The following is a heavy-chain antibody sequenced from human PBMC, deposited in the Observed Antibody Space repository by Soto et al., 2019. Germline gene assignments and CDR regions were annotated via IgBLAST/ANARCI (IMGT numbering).Heavy chain of an antibody. CDR1: GCTFDDYA. V-gene: IGHV3-9*01. J-gene: IGHJ6*01. Sequence: GGSLRLSCAASGCTFDDYAMHWVRQAPGKGLEWVSGINWNSGRIGYADSVKGRFTISRDNAKTSLYLQMNSLRAEDTALYYCAKDRGSGSYAANYQYYGMDVWGQGTTVTVSS. D-gene: IGHD3-10*01. CDR3: AKDRGSGSYAANYQYYGMDV. CDR2: INWNSGRI.